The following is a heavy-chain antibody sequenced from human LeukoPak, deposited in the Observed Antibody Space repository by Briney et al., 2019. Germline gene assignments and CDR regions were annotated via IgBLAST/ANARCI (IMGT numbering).Heavy chain of an antibody. CDR3: ARVDSSGYYVYYYYGMDV. Sequence: GGSLRLSCVASGFTFSSYAMSWVRQAPGKGLEWVASINTIGRRAYYADSVKGRFTISRDNAKNSLYLQMNSLRAEDTAVYYCARVDSSGYYVYYYYGMDVWGQGTTVTVSS. V-gene: IGHV3-21*04. CDR1: GFTFSSYA. J-gene: IGHJ6*02. CDR2: INTIGRRA. D-gene: IGHD3-22*01.